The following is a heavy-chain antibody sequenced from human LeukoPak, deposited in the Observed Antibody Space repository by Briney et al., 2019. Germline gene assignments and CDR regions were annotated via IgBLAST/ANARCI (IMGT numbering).Heavy chain of an antibody. V-gene: IGHV3-20*04. D-gene: IGHD2-2*01. J-gene: IGHJ4*02. CDR2: ISWNDGRT. CDR1: GFSFDHFA. Sequence: GGSLRLSCAASGFSFDHFAMMWVRQAPGKGLEWVSDISWNDGRTAYGDSVKGRFTISRDNAKNSLYLQMNSLRVEDTALFYCARAKGDCRSTSCYVDYWGLGTLVPVSS. CDR3: ARAKGDCRSTSCYVDY.